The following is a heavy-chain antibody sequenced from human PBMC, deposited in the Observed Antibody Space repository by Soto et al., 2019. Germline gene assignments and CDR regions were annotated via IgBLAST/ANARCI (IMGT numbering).Heavy chain of an antibody. CDR2: IYYSGST. CDR1: GGSISSYY. V-gene: IGHV4-59*01. CDR3: ARVPAERNWLLYGYWFDP. J-gene: IGHJ5*02. Sequence: PSETLSLTCTVSGGSISSYYWSWIRQPPGKGLEWIGYIYYSGSTNYNPSLKSRVTISVDTSKNQFSLKLSSVTAADTAVYYCARVPAERNWLLYGYWFDPWGQGTLVTVSS. D-gene: IGHD3-9*01.